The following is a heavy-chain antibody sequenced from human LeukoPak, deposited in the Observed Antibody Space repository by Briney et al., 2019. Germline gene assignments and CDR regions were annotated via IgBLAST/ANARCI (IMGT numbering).Heavy chain of an antibody. V-gene: IGHV3-15*01. Sequence: PGGSLRLSCAASGFTFSVAWMSWVRQAPGKGLEWVGHIKSKTDGGTTDYAAPVKGRFTISRDDSQNTLYLQMNSLETEDTGVYYCTTDRCSSGNCYYCYYYYMDVWGKGTTVTVSS. D-gene: IGHD2-15*01. CDR1: GFTFSVAW. CDR3: TTDRCSSGNCYYCYYYYMDV. CDR2: IKSKTDGGTT. J-gene: IGHJ6*03.